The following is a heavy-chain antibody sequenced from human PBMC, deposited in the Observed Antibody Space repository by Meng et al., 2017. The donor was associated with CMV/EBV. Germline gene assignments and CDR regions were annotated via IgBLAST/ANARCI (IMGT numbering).Heavy chain of an antibody. CDR3: ARDPYGAGSSALDH. D-gene: IGHD3-10*01. V-gene: IGHV1-46*01. CDR2: INPDGGKT. J-gene: IGHJ4*02. Sequence: APVQVSCKASGYTFTSYYVHWVRQAPGQGLEWMGIINPDGGKTTYAQKIQGRVAMTRDTSTSTVYMDLSSLRPEDTAVYYCARDPYGAGSSALDHWGQGTLVTVS. CDR1: GYTFTSYY.